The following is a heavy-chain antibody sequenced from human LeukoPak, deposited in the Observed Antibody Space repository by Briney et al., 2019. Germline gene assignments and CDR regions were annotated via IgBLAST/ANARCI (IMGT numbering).Heavy chain of an antibody. J-gene: IGHJ6*04. V-gene: IGHV4-4*09. D-gene: IGHD2-21*01. Sequence: SETLSLTCSVSGGSLRGYYWSWIRQPPAQTLEWSGYIYSSGSSNYNPSLQSRVPMSVDRSMNQFSLRLSSVTAADTAVCYCARFTYSALPLDVWGKGTTVTVSS. CDR1: GGSLRGYY. CDR3: ARFTYSALPLDV. CDR2: IYSSGSS.